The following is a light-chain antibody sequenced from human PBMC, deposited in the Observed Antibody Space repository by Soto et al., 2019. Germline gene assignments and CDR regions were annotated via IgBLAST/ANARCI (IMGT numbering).Light chain of an antibody. V-gene: IGKV1-9*01. CDR1: QDINTY. CDR2: AAS. Sequence: DIQLTQSPSFLSASVGDRVTITCRASQDINTYLAWYQQKPGKAPKLLIFAASTLHNGVPSRFSGSGSGTEFTVTITSLQPEDFATYYCQQRKSYPFTFGQGTRLEIK. J-gene: IGKJ5*01. CDR3: QQRKSYPFT.